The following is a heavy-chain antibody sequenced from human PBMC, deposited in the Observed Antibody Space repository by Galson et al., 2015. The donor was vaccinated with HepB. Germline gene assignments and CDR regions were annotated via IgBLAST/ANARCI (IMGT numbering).Heavy chain of an antibody. CDR1: GFTFSSYS. CDR3: AGRGYSYGFDYYYGMDV. Sequence: SLRLSCAASGFTFSSYSMNWVRQAPGKGLEWVSYISSSRSSIYHADSVKGRFTISRDNAKNSLNLQMNSLRDEEQAVYYCAGRGYSYGFDYYYGMDVWGQGTTVTVSS. CDR2: ISSSRSSI. V-gene: IGHV3-48*02. J-gene: IGHJ6*02. D-gene: IGHD5-18*01.